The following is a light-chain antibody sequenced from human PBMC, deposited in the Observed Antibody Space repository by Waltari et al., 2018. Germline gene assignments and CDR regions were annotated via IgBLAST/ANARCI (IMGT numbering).Light chain of an antibody. J-gene: IGKJ1*01. CDR2: DVS. CDR1: QSVSTY. Sequence: EIVLTQSPATLSLSPGERAILSCRASQSVSTYLAWYQHRPGQAPRLLFHDVSTRATDIPARFRGSGDGTDFTLTISSLEPEDCAVYYCQHRSGWPPWTFGQGTKVEVK. V-gene: IGKV3-11*01. CDR3: QHRSGWPPWT.